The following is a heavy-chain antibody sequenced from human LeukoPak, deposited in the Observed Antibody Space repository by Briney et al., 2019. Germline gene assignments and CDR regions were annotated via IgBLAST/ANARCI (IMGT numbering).Heavy chain of an antibody. CDR2: INPNSGGT. CDR1: GYTFTGYY. D-gene: IGHD3-10*01. V-gene: IGHV1-2*02. CDR3: ARDVNYYYGSGSPLDY. Sequence: ASVKVSCKASGYTFTGYYMHWVRQAPGQGLEWMGWINPNSGGTSYAQKFQGRVTMTRDTSISTAYMELSRLRSDDTAVYYCARDVNYYYGSGSPLDYWGQGTLVTVSS. J-gene: IGHJ4*02.